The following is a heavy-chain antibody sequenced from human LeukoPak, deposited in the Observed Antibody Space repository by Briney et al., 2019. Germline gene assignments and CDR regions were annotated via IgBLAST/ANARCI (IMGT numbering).Heavy chain of an antibody. J-gene: IGHJ6*02. CDR3: ARGHYYDSSGYYSYYYYYGMDV. Sequence: GGSLRLSCAASGFTVSSNYMSWVRQAPGKGLEWVSVIYSGGSTYYADSVKGRFTISRDNSKNTLYPQMNSLRAEDTAVYYCARGHYYDSSGYYSYYYYYGMDVWGQGTTVTVSS. V-gene: IGHV3-53*01. D-gene: IGHD3-22*01. CDR2: IYSGGST. CDR1: GFTVSSNY.